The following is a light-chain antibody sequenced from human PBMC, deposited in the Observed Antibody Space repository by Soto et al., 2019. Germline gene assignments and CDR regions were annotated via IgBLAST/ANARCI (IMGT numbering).Light chain of an antibody. Sequence: ELVLTQYPATLSVSPGERVTFSCRASQSVTTNLAWYQHKPGQSPRLLISDASTGASGIPPRFSGSGSGTEFTLTISSLQSEDFAVYYCQQYSNWPPITFGQGTRLEI. CDR3: QQYSNWPPIT. J-gene: IGKJ5*01. CDR1: QSVTTN. V-gene: IGKV3-15*01. CDR2: DAS.